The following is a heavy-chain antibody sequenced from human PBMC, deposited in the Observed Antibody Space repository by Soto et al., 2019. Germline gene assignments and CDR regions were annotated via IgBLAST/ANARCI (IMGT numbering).Heavy chain of an antibody. D-gene: IGHD3-10*01. CDR3: ARGALYDYSGGSHFAY. J-gene: IGHJ4*02. V-gene: IGHV3-33*01. Sequence: GGSLRLSCVASGFIFNSYGMHWVRQAPVKGLEWGADIGNDGNSKYYLDSVKGRFTISRDNSNNNVYLQMDSLRADYTAVYYCARGALYDYSGGSHFAYWGQG. CDR2: IGNDGNSK. CDR1: GFIFNSYG.